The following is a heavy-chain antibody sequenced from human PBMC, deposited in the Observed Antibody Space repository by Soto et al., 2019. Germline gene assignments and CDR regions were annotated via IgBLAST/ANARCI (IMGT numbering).Heavy chain of an antibody. CDR2: ISAYNGNT. Sequence: QVQLVQSGAEVKKPGASVKVSCKASGYTFTSYGISWVRQAPGQGLEWMGWISAYNGNTNYAQKHQGRVTMTADTSTSTAYMELRSLRSDDTAVYYCARGARITMVRGGAWFDPWGQGTLVTVSS. CDR3: ARGARITMVRGGAWFDP. CDR1: GYTFTSYG. V-gene: IGHV1-18*01. D-gene: IGHD3-10*01. J-gene: IGHJ5*02.